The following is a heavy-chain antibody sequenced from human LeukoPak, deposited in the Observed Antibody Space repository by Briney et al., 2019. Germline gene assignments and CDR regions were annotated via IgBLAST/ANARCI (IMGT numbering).Heavy chain of an antibody. CDR2: ISAYNGNT. CDR1: GYTFTSYG. Sequence: ASVKVSCKASGYTFTSYGISWVRQAPGQGLEWTGWISAYNGNTNYAQKLQGRVTMTTDTSTSTAYMELRSLRSDDTAVYYCAREVVTTDSYYYYYYMDVWGKGTTVTVSS. V-gene: IGHV1-18*01. CDR3: AREVVTTDSYYYYYYMDV. D-gene: IGHD3-3*01. J-gene: IGHJ6*03.